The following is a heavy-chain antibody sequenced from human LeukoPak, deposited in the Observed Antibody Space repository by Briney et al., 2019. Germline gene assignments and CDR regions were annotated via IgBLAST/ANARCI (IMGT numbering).Heavy chain of an antibody. J-gene: IGHJ4*02. CDR2: FDPEDGET. CDR3: ATEGLLCSGGSCYGPGGYFDY. Sequence: ASVKVSCKVSGYTLTELSMHWVRQAPGKGLEWMGGFDPEDGETIYAQKFQGRVTMTEDTSTDTAYMELSSLRSEDTAVYYCATEGLLCSGGSCYGPGGYFDYWGQGTLVTVSS. CDR1: GYTLTELS. D-gene: IGHD2-15*01. V-gene: IGHV1-24*01.